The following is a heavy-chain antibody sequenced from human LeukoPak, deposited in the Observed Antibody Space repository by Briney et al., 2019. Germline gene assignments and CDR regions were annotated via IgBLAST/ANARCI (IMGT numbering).Heavy chain of an antibody. D-gene: IGHD6-19*01. V-gene: IGHV3-7*01. CDR1: GFIFSNYW. CDR2: IKQDGSEK. J-gene: IGHJ4*02. Sequence: GGSLRLSCAASGFIFSNYWMSWVRQAPGKGLEWVANIKQDGSEKFYVDSVKGRFTISRDNAKKSLYLQMNSLRVEDTAVCYCARVQGSSGPGIFEYWGQGTLVTVSS. CDR3: ARVQGSSGPGIFEY.